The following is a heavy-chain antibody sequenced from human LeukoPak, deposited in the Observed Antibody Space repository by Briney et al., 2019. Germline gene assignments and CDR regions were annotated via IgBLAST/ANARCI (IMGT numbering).Heavy chain of an antibody. CDR3: ARLPSNRNYYFDY. D-gene: IGHD1-14*01. CDR1: GGTFSIYA. CDR2: IIPIFGTA. V-gene: IGHV1-69*05. Sequence: ASVKVSCKASGGTFSIYAISWVRQAPGQGLEWMGGIIPIFGTANYAQKFQGRVTMTTDTSTSTAYMELGSLRSDDTAVYYCARLPSNRNYYFDYWGQGTLVAVSS. J-gene: IGHJ4*02.